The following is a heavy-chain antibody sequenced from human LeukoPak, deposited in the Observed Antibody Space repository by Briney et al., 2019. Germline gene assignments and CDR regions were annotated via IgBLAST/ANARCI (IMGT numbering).Heavy chain of an antibody. CDR1: GFTFSSYS. CDR2: ITSSSSYI. CDR3: ARAPGYSSSWYDY. V-gene: IGHV3-21*04. Sequence: GGSLRLSCAASGFTFSSYSMNWVRQAPGKGLEWVSSITSSSSYIYYADSVKGRFTISRDNSKNTLYLQMNSLRAEDTAVYYCARAPGYSSSWYDYWGQGTLVTVSS. J-gene: IGHJ4*02. D-gene: IGHD6-13*01.